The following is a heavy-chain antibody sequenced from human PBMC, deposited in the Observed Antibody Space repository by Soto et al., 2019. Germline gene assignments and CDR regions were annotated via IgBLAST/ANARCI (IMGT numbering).Heavy chain of an antibody. V-gene: IGHV1-69*13. CDR2: XXPXXGXA. D-gene: IGHD3-22*01. Sequence: ASVKVSCKASGGTFSSYAISWVRQAPGQGLEWXGGXXPXXGXAXXXQXXXGRVTITADESTSTAYMELSSLRSEDTAVYYCARKFSGSGYYRFDYWGQGTLVTVSS. CDR3: ARKFSGSGYYRFDY. CDR1: GGTFSSYA. J-gene: IGHJ4*02.